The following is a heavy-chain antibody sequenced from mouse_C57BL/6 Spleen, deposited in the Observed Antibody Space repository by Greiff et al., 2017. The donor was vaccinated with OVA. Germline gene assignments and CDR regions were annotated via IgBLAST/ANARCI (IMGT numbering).Heavy chain of an antibody. CDR3: ARYDYGGVMDY. CDR2: ISNKANGYTT. Sequence: EVKLVESGGGLVQPGGSLSLSCAASGFTFTAYYMSWVRQPPGKALEWLGFISNKANGYTTEYSASVKGRFTISRDNSQSILYLQMKALGAEDSSTYDCARYDYGGVMDYRGQGTSVTAST. D-gene: IGHD1-1*01. V-gene: IGHV7-3*01. CDR1: GFTFTAYY. J-gene: IGHJ4*01.